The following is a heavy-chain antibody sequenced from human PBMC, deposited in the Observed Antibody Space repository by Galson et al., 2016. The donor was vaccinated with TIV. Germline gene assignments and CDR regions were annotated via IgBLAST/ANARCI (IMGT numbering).Heavy chain of an antibody. J-gene: IGHJ4*02. CDR2: TYYRSTWYN. CDR3: ARATPSVFGVVMTLDY. V-gene: IGHV6-1*01. D-gene: IGHD3-3*01. CDR1: SVSSTSAA. Sequence: SVSSTSAAWNWIRQSPSRGLEWLGRTYYRSTWYNDYALSVKSRITINPDTSKNQVSLQLHSVTPEDTAVYYCARATPSVFGVVMTLDYWGQGTLVTVSS.